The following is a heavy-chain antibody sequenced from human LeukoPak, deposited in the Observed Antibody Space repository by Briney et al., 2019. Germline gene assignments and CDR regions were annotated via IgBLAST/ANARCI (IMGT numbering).Heavy chain of an antibody. J-gene: IGHJ4*02. V-gene: IGHV4-39*02. D-gene: IGHD3-10*01. CDR3: TRVMTGSRCDC. CDR2: VSYSGNT. CDR1: GGSITSSPYY. Sequence: SSETLSLTCTVSGGSITSSPYYWAWLRQPPGKGLEWIASVSYSGNTFYNPSLRGRATISADTSRNHFSVRLTSVTAADTAMYYCTRVMTGSRCDCWGQGTLVTVS.